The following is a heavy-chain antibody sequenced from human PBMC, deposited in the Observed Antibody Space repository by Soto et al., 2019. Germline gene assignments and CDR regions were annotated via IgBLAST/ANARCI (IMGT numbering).Heavy chain of an antibody. J-gene: IGHJ4*02. D-gene: IGHD3-16*01. CDR2: IYYSGST. CDR1: GGSISSGSYS. V-gene: IGHV4-31*03. Sequence: QVQLQESGPGLVKPSQTLSLTCTVSGGSISSGSYSWSWIRQHPGKGLEWIGYIYYSGSTYYNPSLKSRVTISVDTSKNQPSLQLTSVTAADTAVYYCAREGGDGVDSWGQGTLVTVSS. CDR3: AREGGDGVDS.